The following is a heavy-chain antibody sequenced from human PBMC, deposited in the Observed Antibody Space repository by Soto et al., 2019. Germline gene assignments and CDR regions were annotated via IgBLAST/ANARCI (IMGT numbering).Heavy chain of an antibody. CDR1: GYTFTSYE. Sequence: QVQLVQSGAEVKKPGASVRVSCKASGYTFTSYEINWVRQATGQGLEWMGWMNPNSGNTGFAQKFQGRVTMTRNTSISTVYMELSSLRSEDTAMYYCARETVSWFDPWGQGTLVTVSS. CDR3: ARETVSWFDP. J-gene: IGHJ5*02. D-gene: IGHD3-16*01. V-gene: IGHV1-8*01. CDR2: MNPNSGNT.